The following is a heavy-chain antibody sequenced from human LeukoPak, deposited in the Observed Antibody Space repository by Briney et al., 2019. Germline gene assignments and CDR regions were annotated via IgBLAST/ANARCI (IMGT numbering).Heavy chain of an antibody. D-gene: IGHD3-22*01. CDR2: IVVGSGNT. V-gene: IGHV1-58*02. J-gene: IGHJ4*02. CDR3: AAETYYYDSSGYPSLDY. CDR1: RFTFTSSA. Sequence: ASVKVSCKASRFTFTSSAMQWVRQARGQRLEWIGWIVVGSGNTNYAQKFQERVTITRDMSTSTAYMELSSLRSEDTAVYYCAAETYYYDSSGYPSLDYWGQGTLVTVSS.